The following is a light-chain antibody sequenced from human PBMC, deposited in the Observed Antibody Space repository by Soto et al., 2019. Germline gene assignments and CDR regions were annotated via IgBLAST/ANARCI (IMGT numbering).Light chain of an antibody. CDR3: LQALQPPWT. CDR2: LGS. J-gene: IGKJ1*01. CDR1: QSLLFSNGYNY. V-gene: IGKV2-28*01. Sequence: DIVMTQSPLSLIVTPGEPASISCRSSQSLLFSNGYNYVDWYLQKPGQSPQLLIYLGSNRASGVPDRFSGSGSGTDFTLEISRVETEDVGIYYCLQALQPPWTFGQGTKVEIK.